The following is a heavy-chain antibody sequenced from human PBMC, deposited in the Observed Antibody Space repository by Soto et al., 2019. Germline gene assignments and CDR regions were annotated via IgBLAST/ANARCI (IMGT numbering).Heavy chain of an antibody. D-gene: IGHD6-13*01. V-gene: IGHV1-46*01. CDR1: GDTFTSYY. CDR2: INPSGDST. CDR3: ARIAASGMKGLGY. J-gene: IGHJ4*02. Sequence: ASVKVSCKASGDTFTSYYMHWVRQAPGQGLEWMGIINPSGDSTSYAQKFQGSVTMTRDTSTSTLYMELSSLRSEDTAVYYCARIAASGMKGLGYSGQGTLVTVSS.